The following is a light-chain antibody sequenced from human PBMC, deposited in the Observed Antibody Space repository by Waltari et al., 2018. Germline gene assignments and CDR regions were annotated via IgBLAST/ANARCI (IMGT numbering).Light chain of an antibody. Sequence: QSALTPPASVSGSPGPSSTISCTGTSSDVGGSDSVSWYQQHPGKAPKLLIYDVSKRPSGVSTRFSGSKSGNTASLTFSGLQAEDEADYYCSSYTSSSTWVFGGGTTLTVL. CDR1: SSDVGGSDS. CDR3: SSYTSSSTWV. V-gene: IGLV2-14*01. CDR2: DVS. J-gene: IGLJ3*02.